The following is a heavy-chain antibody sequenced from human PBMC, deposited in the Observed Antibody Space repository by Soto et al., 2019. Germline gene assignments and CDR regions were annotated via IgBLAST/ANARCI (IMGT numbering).Heavy chain of an antibody. D-gene: IGHD6-13*01. Sequence: SEILSLTCTVSGGSISSGDYYWSWIRQPPGKGLEWIGYIYYSGSTYYNPSLKSRVTISVDTSKNQFSLKLSSVTAADTAVYYCARDYKQPATPSYYYYGMDVWGQGTTVTVSS. CDR1: GGSISSGDYY. V-gene: IGHV4-30-4*01. CDR2: IYYSGST. CDR3: ARDYKQPATPSYYYYGMDV. J-gene: IGHJ6*02.